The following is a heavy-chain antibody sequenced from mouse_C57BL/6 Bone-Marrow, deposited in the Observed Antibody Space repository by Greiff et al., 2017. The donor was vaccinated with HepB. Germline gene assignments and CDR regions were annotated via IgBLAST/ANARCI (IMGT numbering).Heavy chain of an antibody. Sequence: QVQLQQSGAELVRPGSSVKLSCKASGYTFTSYWMDWVKQRPGQGLEWIGNIYPSDSETHYNQKFKDKATLTVDKSSSTAYMQLSSLTSEDSAVYYCAREKDYSNYDYWGQGTTLTVSS. D-gene: IGHD2-5*01. CDR3: AREKDYSNYDY. CDR1: GYTFTSYW. V-gene: IGHV1-61*01. J-gene: IGHJ2*01. CDR2: IYPSDSET.